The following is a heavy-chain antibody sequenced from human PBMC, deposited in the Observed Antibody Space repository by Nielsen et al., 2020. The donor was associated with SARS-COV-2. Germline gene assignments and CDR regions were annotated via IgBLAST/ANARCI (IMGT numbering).Heavy chain of an antibody. CDR1: GYTFINYG. Sequence: ASVKVSCKASGYTFINYGISWVRQAPGQGLEWLGWISPYNGNTHYAQSLQGRLTLTSDTSTSTAYMDLRSLRSDDTAIYYCAREPLYNIGVTDPQADYWGQGTLVTVSS. CDR2: ISPYNGNT. J-gene: IGHJ4*02. CDR3: AREPLYNIGVTDPQADY. V-gene: IGHV1-18*04. D-gene: IGHD6-19*01.